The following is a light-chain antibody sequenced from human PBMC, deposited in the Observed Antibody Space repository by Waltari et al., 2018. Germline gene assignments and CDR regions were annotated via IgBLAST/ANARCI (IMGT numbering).Light chain of an antibody. CDR2: GAS. Sequence: EVVLTQSPGTLSFPPGERATLSCRASQSVSSNYIAWYQQKPGQSPRLLMYGASTRASGIPDRFIGSGSGTDFTLTITRLEPEDCAVFYCQQYGNSPRTFGQGTKVELQ. CDR3: QQYGNSPRT. CDR1: QSVSSNY. V-gene: IGKV3-20*01. J-gene: IGKJ1*01.